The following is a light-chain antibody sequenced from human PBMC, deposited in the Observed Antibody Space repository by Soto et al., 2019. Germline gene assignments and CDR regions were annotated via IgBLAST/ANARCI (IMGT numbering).Light chain of an antibody. CDR2: DSS. V-gene: IGKV1-5*01. J-gene: IGKJ1*01. CDR1: QSISSW. CDR3: QQYGSSRWT. Sequence: GDTVTIPCRASQSISSWLAWYQQKPGKAPTLLIYDSSSLDSGVPSRFSGSGSGTEFTLTISRLEPEDFAVDYCQQYGSSRWTFGQGTKVDIK.